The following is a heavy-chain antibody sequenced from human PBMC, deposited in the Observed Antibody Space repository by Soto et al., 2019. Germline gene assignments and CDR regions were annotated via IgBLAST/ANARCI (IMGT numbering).Heavy chain of an antibody. CDR1: GFTFSSYS. CDR3: ARDVPYSSSPEFDY. Sequence: EVQLVESGGGLVKPGGSLRLSCAASGFTFSSYSMNWVRQAPGKGLEWVSSISSSSSYIYYADAVKGRFTISRDNAKSSLYLQMNSLRAEDTAVYYCARDVPYSSSPEFDYWGQGTLVTVSS. D-gene: IGHD6-6*01. J-gene: IGHJ4*02. CDR2: ISSSSSYI. V-gene: IGHV3-21*01.